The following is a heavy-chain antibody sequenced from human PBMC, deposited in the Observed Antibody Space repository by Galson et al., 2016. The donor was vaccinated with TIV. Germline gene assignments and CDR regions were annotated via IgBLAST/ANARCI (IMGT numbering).Heavy chain of an antibody. CDR1: TFNIKDNY. CDR2: ISSGGTT. V-gene: IGHV3-66*02. D-gene: IGHD2-21*01. Sequence: SLRLSCAASTFNIKDNYMTWVRQAPGKGLEWVSIISSGGTTNYADSVKGRFTIGRDASKNTLYLEMNNLRLEDTAVYYCARDRRHCGNECFLYYYYGMDVWGRGTTVTVSS. J-gene: IGHJ6*02. CDR3: ARDRRHCGNECFLYYYYGMDV.